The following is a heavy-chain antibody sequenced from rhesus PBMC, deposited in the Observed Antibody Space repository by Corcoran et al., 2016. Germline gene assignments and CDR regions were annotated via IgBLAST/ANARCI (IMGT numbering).Heavy chain of an antibody. Sequence: QVQLQESGPGLVKPLETLSLTCAVSGDSVSSYLWSWVRQPPGKGLVWIGYIYGSGGGTNYHPSLKSRVTLSVDTSRNQFSLKLNAVTAADTAVYYCAKYHGSENDWRYNRFDVWGAGVLVTVSS. CDR3: AKYHGSENDWRYNRFDV. V-gene: IGHV4S11*01. D-gene: IGHD1-14*01. CDR2: IYGSGGGT. CDR1: GDSVSSYL. J-gene: IGHJ5-1*01.